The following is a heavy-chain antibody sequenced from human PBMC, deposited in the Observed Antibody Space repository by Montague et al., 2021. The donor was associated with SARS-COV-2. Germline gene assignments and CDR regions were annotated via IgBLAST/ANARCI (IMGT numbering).Heavy chain of an antibody. CDR1: GYIFISHW. J-gene: IGHJ4*02. CDR3: ARRGRPYSGYTTGYCDY. Sequence: QSVAEVKKPGESLRISCKVSGYIFISHWITWVRQMPGKGLEWMGRIDPSDSYTNYSPSFQGHVSISVDKSISTAYLQWSSLKASDTAMYYCARRGRPYSGYTTGYCDYWGQGTLVTVSS. CDR2: IDPSDSYT. V-gene: IGHV5-10-1*01. D-gene: IGHD5-12*01.